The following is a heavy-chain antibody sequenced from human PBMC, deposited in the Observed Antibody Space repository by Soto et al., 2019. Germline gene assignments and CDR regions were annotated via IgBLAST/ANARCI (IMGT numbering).Heavy chain of an antibody. D-gene: IGHD3-3*01. J-gene: IGHJ4*02. CDR3: AKDRRFLEWLLFDYFDY. V-gene: IGHV3-23*01. Sequence: GESLRLSCAASGFTFSSYAMSWVRQAPGKGLEWVSAISGSGGSTYYADSVKGRFTISRDNSKNTLYLQMNSLRAEDTAVYYCAKDRRFLEWLLFDYFDYWGQGTLVTVSS. CDR2: ISGSGGST. CDR1: GFTFSSYA.